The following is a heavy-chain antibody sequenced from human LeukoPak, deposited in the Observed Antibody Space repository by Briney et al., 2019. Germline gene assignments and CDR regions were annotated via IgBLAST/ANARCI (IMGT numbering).Heavy chain of an antibody. Sequence: GGSLRLSCAASGFTFSSYSMNWVRQAPGKGLEWVSSSSSSSSYIYYADSVKGRFTISRDNAKNSLYLQMNSLRAEDTAVYYCARAPMYNWNDEGLDAFDIWGQGTMVTVSS. CDR1: GFTFSSYS. V-gene: IGHV3-21*01. J-gene: IGHJ3*02. CDR2: SSSSSSYI. CDR3: ARAPMYNWNDEGLDAFDI. D-gene: IGHD1-1*01.